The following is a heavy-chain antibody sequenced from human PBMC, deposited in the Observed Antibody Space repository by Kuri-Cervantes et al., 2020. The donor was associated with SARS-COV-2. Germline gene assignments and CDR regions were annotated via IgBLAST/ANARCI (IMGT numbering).Heavy chain of an antibody. J-gene: IGHJ4*02. D-gene: IGHD1-26*01. CDR3: AKDIGTNEGSGPPDY. Sequence: GSLKISCEVSGFLFSASAIHWVRQASGKGLEWVGRVRGKANYYATAYAASVKGRFTISRDDLKNMAYLQMNSLRAEDTALYYCAKDIGTNEGSGPPDYWGQGTLVTVSS. V-gene: IGHV3-73*01. CDR2: VRGKANYYAT. CDR1: GFLFSASA.